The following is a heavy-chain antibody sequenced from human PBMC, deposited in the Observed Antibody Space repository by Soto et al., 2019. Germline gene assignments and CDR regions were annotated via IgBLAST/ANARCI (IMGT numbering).Heavy chain of an antibody. V-gene: IGHV3-20*01. J-gene: IGHJ6*03. CDR2: INWNGGST. CDR1: GFTFGDYG. D-gene: IGHD2-2*02. Sequence: EVQLVESGGGVVRPGGSLRLSCAASGFTFGDYGMSWVRQAPGKGLEWVAGINWNGGSTGYADSVKGRFTISRDNAKNSLYLQMNSLRAEDTALYNCARGGYCSSTSCYIADYYYYYYMDVWGKGTPVTVSS. CDR3: ARGGYCSSTSCYIADYYYYYYMDV.